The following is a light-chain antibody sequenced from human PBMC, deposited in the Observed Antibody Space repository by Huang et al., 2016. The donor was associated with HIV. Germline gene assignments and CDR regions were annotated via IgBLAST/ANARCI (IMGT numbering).Light chain of an antibody. CDR2: DAS. Sequence: DIVLTQSPATLSLSPGERATVSCRASQSVSTFLAWYQHKPGQAPRLLIFDASNRASGVPSRFSGSGSGTDFTHTISSLEPSDVAVYYCQQHSYWPITFGRGTRLEI. V-gene: IGKV3-11*01. CDR3: QQHSYWPIT. CDR1: QSVSTF. J-gene: IGKJ5*01.